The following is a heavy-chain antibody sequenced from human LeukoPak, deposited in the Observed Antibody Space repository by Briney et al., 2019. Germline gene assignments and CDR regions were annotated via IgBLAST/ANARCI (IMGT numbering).Heavy chain of an antibody. CDR2: IYPGDSDT. V-gene: IGHV5-51*01. J-gene: IGHJ3*02. Sequence: GESLKISCKGFGYSFTSYWIGWVRQMPGKGLEWMGIIYPGDSDTRYSPSFQGQVTISADKSISPAYLQWSSLKASDTAMYYCARPYSVSHDGFDIWGQGTMVTVSS. D-gene: IGHD1-26*01. CDR1: GYSFTSYW. CDR3: ARPYSVSHDGFDI.